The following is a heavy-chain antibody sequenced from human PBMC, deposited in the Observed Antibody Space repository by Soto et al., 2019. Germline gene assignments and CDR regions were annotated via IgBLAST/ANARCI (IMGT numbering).Heavy chain of an antibody. V-gene: IGHV4-59*01. Sequence: LSLTCTVSGGSIRSYYWSWIRQPPGKGLEWIGYIYYSGSTNYNPSLKSRVTISVDTSKNQFSLKLTSVTAADTAMYYCATEGGVRSPFDPWGQGTLVTVSS. D-gene: IGHD3-3*01. CDR1: GGSIRSYY. J-gene: IGHJ5*02. CDR3: ATEGGVRSPFDP. CDR2: IYYSGST.